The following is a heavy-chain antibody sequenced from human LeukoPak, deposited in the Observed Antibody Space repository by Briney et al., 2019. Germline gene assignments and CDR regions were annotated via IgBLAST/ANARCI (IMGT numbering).Heavy chain of an antibody. V-gene: IGHV1-69*13. J-gene: IGHJ6*02. Sequence: GASVKVSCKASGGTLSSYAISWVRQAPGQGLEWMGGIIPIFGTANYAQKFQGRVTITADESTSTAYMELSSLRSEDTAVYYCATSSIAAPYYYYGMDVWGQGTTVTVSS. CDR2: IIPIFGTA. CDR3: ATSSIAAPYYYYGMDV. CDR1: GGTLSSYA. D-gene: IGHD6-6*01.